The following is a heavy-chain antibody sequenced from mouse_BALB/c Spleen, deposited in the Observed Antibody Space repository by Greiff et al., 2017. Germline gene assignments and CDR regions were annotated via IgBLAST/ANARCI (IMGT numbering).Heavy chain of an antibody. Sequence: VHVKQSGAELVRSGASVKLSCTASGFNIKDYYMHWVKQRPEQGLEWIGWIDPENGDTEYAPKFQGKATMTADTSSNTAYLQLSSLTSEDTAVYYCNAGGPTYYAMDYWGQGTSVTVSS. D-gene: IGHD2-10*01. J-gene: IGHJ4*01. CDR3: NAGGPTYYAMDY. CDR2: IDPENGDT. V-gene: IGHV14-4*02. CDR1: GFNIKDYY.